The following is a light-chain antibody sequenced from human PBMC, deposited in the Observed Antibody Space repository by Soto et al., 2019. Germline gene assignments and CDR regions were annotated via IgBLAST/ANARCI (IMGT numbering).Light chain of an antibody. V-gene: IGKV1-5*01. Sequence: DIQMTQSPSTLSASVGDRVTITCRASQSIYKWLAWYQQKPGKAPKLLIYDASSLQSGVPSRFRGSGSGTDCTRTISSLQPDDFETYYCQQYDSYSWTFGQGTKVDIK. CDR1: QSIYKW. J-gene: IGKJ1*01. CDR2: DAS. CDR3: QQYDSYSWT.